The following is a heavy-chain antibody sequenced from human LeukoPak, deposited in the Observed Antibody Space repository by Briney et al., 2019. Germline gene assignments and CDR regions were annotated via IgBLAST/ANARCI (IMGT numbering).Heavy chain of an antibody. V-gene: IGHV3-33*01. CDR1: GFTFSSYG. CDR2: IWYDGSNK. J-gene: IGHJ4*02. D-gene: IGHD3-22*01. Sequence: PGGSLRPSRAASGFTFSSYGMHWVRQAPGKGLEWVAVIWYDGSNKYYADSVKGRFTISRDNSKNTLYLQMNSLRAEDTAVYYCARGLYDSSGYYYFPHYWGQGTLVTVSS. CDR3: ARGLYDSSGYYYFPHY.